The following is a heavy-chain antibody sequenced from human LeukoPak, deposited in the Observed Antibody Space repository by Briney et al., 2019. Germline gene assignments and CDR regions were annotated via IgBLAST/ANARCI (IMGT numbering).Heavy chain of an antibody. D-gene: IGHD2-15*01. CDR2: INPSGGST. J-gene: IGHJ3*02. CDR3: ARDSSVAGDAFDI. V-gene: IGHV1-46*03. Sequence: ASVKVSCKASGYTFTSYYMRWVRQAPGQGLEWMGIINPSGGSTSYAQKFQGRVTMTRDTSTSTVYMELSSPRSEDTAVYYCARDSSVAGDAFDIWGQGTMVTVSS. CDR1: GYTFTSYY.